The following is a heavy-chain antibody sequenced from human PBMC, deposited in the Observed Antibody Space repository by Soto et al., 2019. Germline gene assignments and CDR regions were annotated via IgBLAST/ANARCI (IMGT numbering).Heavy chain of an antibody. CDR2: ISTSSSNT. Sequence: GSLRLCCAASGFTFSSYYMDWVRQAPGKGLEWVSYISTSSSNTYYADSVKGRFTISRDNAKTSLYLQMNSLRDEDTAVYYCARVEGTWFDPWGQGTLVTVSS. CDR3: ARVEGTWFDP. CDR1: GFTFSSYY. V-gene: IGHV3-48*02. J-gene: IGHJ5*02.